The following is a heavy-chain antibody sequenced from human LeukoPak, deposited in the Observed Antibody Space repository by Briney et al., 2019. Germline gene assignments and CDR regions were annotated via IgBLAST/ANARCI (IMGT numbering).Heavy chain of an antibody. Sequence: GGSLRLSCAASGFTFSSYSMNWVRQAPGKGLVWVSSISSSSSYIYYADSVKGRFTISRDNAKNSLYLQMNSLRAEDTAVYYCARLFGSSSWYGGFDYWGQGTLVTVSS. CDR3: ARLFGSSSWYGGFDY. D-gene: IGHD6-13*01. V-gene: IGHV3-21*01. CDR2: ISSSSSYI. CDR1: GFTFSSYS. J-gene: IGHJ4*02.